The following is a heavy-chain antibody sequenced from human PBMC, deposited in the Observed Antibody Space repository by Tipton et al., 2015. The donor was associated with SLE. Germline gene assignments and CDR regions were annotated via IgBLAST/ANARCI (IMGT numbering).Heavy chain of an antibody. Sequence: TLSLTCTVAGGSISSSVNCWAWIRQPPGKGLEWIGTIDYSGNTQYNPSLKSRVTISVDTSQNQFSLRLSSVTAADTAVYYCGKHQRCTPMASFDYWGQGTLVTVSS. CDR1: GGSISSSVNC. J-gene: IGHJ4*02. D-gene: IGHD5-18*01. CDR3: GKHQRCTPMASFDY. V-gene: IGHV4-39*01. CDR2: IDYSGNT.